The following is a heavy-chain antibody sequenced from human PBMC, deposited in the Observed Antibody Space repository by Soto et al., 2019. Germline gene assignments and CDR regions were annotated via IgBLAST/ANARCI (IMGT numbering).Heavy chain of an antibody. CDR2: IYYSGST. CDR1: GGSISSGDYY. D-gene: IGHD3-3*01. CDR3: ARWWSGSRQGFDP. V-gene: IGHV4-31*03. Sequence: QVQLQESGPGLVKPSQTLSLTCTVSGGSISSGDYYWSWIRQHPGKGLEWIGYIYYSGSTYYNPSVNSRVTISVDTSKNQFSLKLSSVTAAATAVYYCARWWSGSRQGFDPWGQGTLVTVSS. J-gene: IGHJ5*02.